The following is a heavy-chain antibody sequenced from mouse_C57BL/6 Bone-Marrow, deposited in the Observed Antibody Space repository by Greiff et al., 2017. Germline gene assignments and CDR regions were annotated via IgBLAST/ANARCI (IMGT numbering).Heavy chain of an antibody. CDR1: GYTFTSYW. D-gene: IGHD2-1*01. CDR3: ARRDGNYPRYYAMDY. V-gene: IGHV1-52*01. Sequence: QVQLQQPGAELVRPGSSVKLSCKASGYTFTSYWMHWVKQRPIQGLEWIGNIDPSDSETHYNQKFKDKATLTVDKSSSTAYMQLSSLTSEDSAVYYCARRDGNYPRYYAMDYWGQGTSVTVSS. J-gene: IGHJ4*01. CDR2: IDPSDSET.